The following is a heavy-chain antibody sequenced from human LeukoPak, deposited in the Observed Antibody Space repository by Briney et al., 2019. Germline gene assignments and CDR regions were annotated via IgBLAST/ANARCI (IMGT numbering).Heavy chain of an antibody. Sequence: GGSLRLSCAASGFTFSSYGMPWVRQAPGKGLEWVAVIWYDGSNKYYADSVKGRFTISRDNSKNTLYLQMNSLRAEDTAVYYCARSPRDSLRPRTNYYGMDVWGQGTTVTVSS. D-gene: IGHD1-1*01. CDR1: GFTFSSYG. V-gene: IGHV3-33*01. J-gene: IGHJ6*02. CDR2: IWYDGSNK. CDR3: ARSPRDSLRPRTNYYGMDV.